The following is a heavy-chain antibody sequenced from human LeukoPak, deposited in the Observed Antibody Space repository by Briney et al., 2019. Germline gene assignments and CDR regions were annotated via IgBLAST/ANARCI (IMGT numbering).Heavy chain of an antibody. J-gene: IGHJ4*02. CDR3: ARLGARQMLEY. D-gene: IGHD4-17*01. Sequence: PGRSLRLSCAASGFILNNYGMHWVRQAPGKGLEWVADIWFDKNQHFADSVKGRFAISRDNSKNTVYLQINSLRAEDTAVYYCARLGARQMLEYWGQGTLVTVSS. V-gene: IGHV3-33*01. CDR2: IWFDKNQ. CDR1: GFILNNYG.